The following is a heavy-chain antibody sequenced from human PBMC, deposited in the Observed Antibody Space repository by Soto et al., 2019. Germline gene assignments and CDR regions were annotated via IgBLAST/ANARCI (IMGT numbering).Heavy chain of an antibody. CDR3: AKPHAPPHYYGSGMNAFDI. CDR1: GFTFSSYA. J-gene: IGHJ3*02. D-gene: IGHD3-10*01. Sequence: GGSLRLSCAASGFTFSSYAMSWVRQAPGKGLEWVSAISGSGGSTYYADSVKGRFTISRDNSKNTLYLQMNSLRAEDTAVYYCAKPHAPPHYYGSGMNAFDIWGQGTMVTVSS. CDR2: ISGSGGST. V-gene: IGHV3-23*01.